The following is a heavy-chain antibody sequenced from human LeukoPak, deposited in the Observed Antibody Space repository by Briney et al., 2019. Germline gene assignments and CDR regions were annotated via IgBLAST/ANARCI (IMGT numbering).Heavy chain of an antibody. CDR1: GGSISSSSYY. D-gene: IGHD5-18*01. V-gene: IGHV4-39*07. J-gene: IGHJ4*02. CDR3: ARVRRGYSYGYVDY. CDR2: IYYSGST. Sequence: PSETLSLTCTVSGGSISSSSYYWGWIRQPPGKGLEWIGSIYYSGSTYYNPSLKSRVTISVDTSKNQFSLKLSSVTAADTAVYYCARVRRGYSYGYVDYWGQGTLVTVSS.